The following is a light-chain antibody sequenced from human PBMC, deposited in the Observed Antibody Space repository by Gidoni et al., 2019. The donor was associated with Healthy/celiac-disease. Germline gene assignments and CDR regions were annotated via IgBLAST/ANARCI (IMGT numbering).Light chain of an antibody. CDR1: QSVSSY. CDR3: QQYLSFWT. J-gene: IGKJ1*01. V-gene: IGKV3-20*01. Sequence: EIVLTQSPGTLSLSPGERATLSCRASQSVSSYLAWYQQKPGQAPNRATGIPDRFSGSGSGTDFTLTISRLEPEDFAVYYCQQYLSFWTFGQGTKVEIK.